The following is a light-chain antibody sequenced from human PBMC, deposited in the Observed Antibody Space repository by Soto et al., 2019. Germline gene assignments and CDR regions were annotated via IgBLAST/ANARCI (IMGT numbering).Light chain of an antibody. CDR1: QSVLYRSNNKNY. CDR2: WAS. CDR3: QQYYSTPWT. Sequence: DIVMTQSPDSLAVSLGERAIINCKSSQSVLYRSNNKNYLAWYQQKPGQPPKLLIYWASTREFGVPDRFSGSGSGTDFTLTISSLQAEDVAVYYCQQYYSTPWTFGQGTKVEIK. J-gene: IGKJ1*01. V-gene: IGKV4-1*01.